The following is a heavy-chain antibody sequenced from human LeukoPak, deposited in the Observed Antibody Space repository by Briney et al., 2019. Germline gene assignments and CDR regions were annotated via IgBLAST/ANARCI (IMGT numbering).Heavy chain of an antibody. CDR2: IYTSGST. J-gene: IGHJ4*02. CDR3: ASGTVTHDFDY. D-gene: IGHD4-11*01. Sequence: SQTLSLTCTVSGGSISSGSYYWSWIRQPAGKGLEWIGRIYTSGSTNYNPSLKSRVTISVDTSKSQFSLKLSSVTAADTAVYYCASGTVTHDFDYWGQGTLVTVSS. V-gene: IGHV4-61*02. CDR1: GGSISSGSYY.